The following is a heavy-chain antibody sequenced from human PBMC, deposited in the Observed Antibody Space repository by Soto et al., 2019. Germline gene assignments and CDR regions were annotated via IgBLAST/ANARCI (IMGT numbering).Heavy chain of an antibody. J-gene: IGHJ3*02. Sequence: PGGSLRLSCAASGFTFSSHWMSWVRQAPGKGLEWVANIKPDGSEKWYVDSVKGRFTISRDNAKNSLYLQMNILRAEDTAVYYCARGGYYDSSGPFSDAFDIWGQGTMVTVSS. CDR3: ARGGYYDSSGPFSDAFDI. CDR1: GFTFSSHW. V-gene: IGHV3-7*04. CDR2: IKPDGSEK. D-gene: IGHD3-22*01.